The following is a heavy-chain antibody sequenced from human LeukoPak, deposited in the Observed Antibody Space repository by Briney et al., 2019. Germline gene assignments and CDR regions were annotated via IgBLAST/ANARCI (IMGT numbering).Heavy chain of an antibody. CDR3: THNNRHYDCWSGYYPYYYYMDV. CDR1: RFTSSNAW. Sequence: PGRSLRPSCAASRFTSSNAWMSSGPGAPGEGLEWVCRIKIKIDGRTTDYAAPMKGRYSISRDDSKNTLYLEMNSLKTEDTAVYYCTHNNRHYDCWSGYYPYYYYMDVWGKGTTVTVSS. V-gene: IGHV3-15*01. CDR2: IKIKIDGRTT. J-gene: IGHJ6*03. D-gene: IGHD3-3*01.